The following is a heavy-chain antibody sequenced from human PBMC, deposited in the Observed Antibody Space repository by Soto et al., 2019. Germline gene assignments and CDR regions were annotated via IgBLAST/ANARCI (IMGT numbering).Heavy chain of an antibody. V-gene: IGHV3-74*01. Sequence: EVQLVESGGGLVQPGGSLRLSCAASGFTFSSYWMHWVRQVPGKGLVWVSRINSDGSSTFYADSVKGRFTISRDNAKNTLYLQMNSLRAVDTAVYYCASSLLTPFDYWGQGTLVTVSS. CDR2: INSDGSST. D-gene: IGHD7-27*01. CDR3: ASSLLTPFDY. J-gene: IGHJ4*02. CDR1: GFTFSSYW.